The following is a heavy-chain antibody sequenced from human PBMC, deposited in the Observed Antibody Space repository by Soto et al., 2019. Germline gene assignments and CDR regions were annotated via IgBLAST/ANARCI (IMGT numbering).Heavy chain of an antibody. CDR3: AREGVGVQYYFDY. J-gene: IGHJ4*02. Sequence: ASVKVSCKASGGTFSSYAISWVRQAPGQGLEWMGGIIPIFGTANYAQKFQGRVTITADESTSTAYMELSSLRSEDTAVYYCAREGVGVQYYFDYWGQGTLVTVSS. CDR2: IIPIFGTA. CDR1: GGTFSSYA. V-gene: IGHV1-69*13. D-gene: IGHD1-26*01.